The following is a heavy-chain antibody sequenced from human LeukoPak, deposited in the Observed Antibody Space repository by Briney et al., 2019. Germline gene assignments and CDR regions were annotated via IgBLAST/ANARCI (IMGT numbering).Heavy chain of an antibody. CDR3: ARQGKMGATYYDY. V-gene: IGHV5-51*07. Sequence: GESLQISCTGAGYSFTSYWLGCGHQMPGKGVGWIGIIYHGESDTRYSPSFQGQVTISADKSISTAYLQWSSLKASDTAMYYCARQGKMGATYYDYWGQGTLVTVSS. CDR2: IYHGESDT. J-gene: IGHJ4*02. D-gene: IGHD1-26*01. CDR1: GYSFTSYW.